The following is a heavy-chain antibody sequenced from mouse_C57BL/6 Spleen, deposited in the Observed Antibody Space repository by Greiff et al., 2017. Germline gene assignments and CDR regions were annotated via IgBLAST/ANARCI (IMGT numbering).Heavy chain of an antibody. CDR2: ISSGSSTI. D-gene: IGHD2-5*01. CDR3: ARDYSNYWAY. J-gene: IGHJ3*01. V-gene: IGHV5-17*01. Sequence: EVKLMESGGGLVKPGGSLKLSCAASGFTFSDYGMHWVRQAPEKGLEWVAYISSGSSTIYYADTVKGRFTISRDNAKNTLFLQMTSLRSEDTAMYYCARDYSNYWAYWGQGTLVTVSA. CDR1: GFTFSDYG.